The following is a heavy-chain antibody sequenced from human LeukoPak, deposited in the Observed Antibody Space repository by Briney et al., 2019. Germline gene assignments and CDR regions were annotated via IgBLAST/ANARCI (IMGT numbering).Heavy chain of an antibody. J-gene: IGHJ4*02. CDR3: ARERGKDFDY. Sequence: GGSLRLSCAASGFTLSSYEMNWVRQAPGKGLEWVSYISSGGSAIKYADSVKGRFTISRDNAKNSLYLQMNSLRAEDTAVYYCARERGKDFDYWGQGTLVTVVS. V-gene: IGHV3-48*03. CDR2: ISSGGSAI. CDR1: GFTLSSYE.